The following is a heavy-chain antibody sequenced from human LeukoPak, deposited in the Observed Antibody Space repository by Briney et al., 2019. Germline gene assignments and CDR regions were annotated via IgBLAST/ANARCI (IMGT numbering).Heavy chain of an antibody. V-gene: IGHV4-39*07. Sequence: SETLSLTCTVSGGSISSSSYYWGWIRQPPGKGLEWIGTTYYSGSTNYNPSLRSRVTISVDTSKNQFSLKLSSVTAADTAVYYCARDKDAAYYYDSSGYPAAREHAFGIWGQGTMVTVSS. CDR3: ARDKDAAYYYDSSGYPAAREHAFGI. CDR1: GGSISSSSYY. J-gene: IGHJ3*02. CDR2: TYYSGST. D-gene: IGHD3-22*01.